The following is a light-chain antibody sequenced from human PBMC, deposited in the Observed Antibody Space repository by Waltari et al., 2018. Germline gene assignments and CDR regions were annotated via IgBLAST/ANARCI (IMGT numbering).Light chain of an antibody. CDR3: KQYDGIVVT. Sequence: EIVLTQSPGTLSLSPGERATLSCRASQSVSNISLTWYQQKPGQAPRLLIYGTSSRATGIPDRFSGSGSGTDFTLTISRLQPEDFAIYYCKQYDGIVVTFGGGTKVEI. J-gene: IGKJ4*01. CDR1: QSVSNIS. CDR2: GTS. V-gene: IGKV3-20*01.